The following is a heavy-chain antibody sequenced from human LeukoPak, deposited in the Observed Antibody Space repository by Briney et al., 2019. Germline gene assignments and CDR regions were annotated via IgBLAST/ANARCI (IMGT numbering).Heavy chain of an antibody. CDR1: GGSISRYY. Sequence: PSETLSLTCSVSGGSISRYYWSWIRQPPGKGLEWIGYISNSGSTSYNPSLKSRVTISVDASKNQVSLKLTSATAADTAVYYCARPWGTSPSDWGQGTLVTVSS. D-gene: IGHD3-16*01. V-gene: IGHV4-59*01. CDR3: ARPWGTSPSD. CDR2: ISNSGST. J-gene: IGHJ4*02.